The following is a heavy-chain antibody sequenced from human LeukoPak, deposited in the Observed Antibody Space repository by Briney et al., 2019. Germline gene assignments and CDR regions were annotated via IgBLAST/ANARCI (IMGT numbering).Heavy chain of an antibody. D-gene: IGHD3-10*01. CDR1: GGSMRSPTFY. Sequence: SETLSLTCSVSGGSMRSPTFYWAWIRQPPGKGLEWIGNIYYSGSTYYNPSLPSRVTISVDTSKNQFSLKLTSVTAADKAVYYCASMSRGVILGPNYYSYYMDVWGKGATVIVSS. CDR2: IYYSGST. J-gene: IGHJ6*03. CDR3: ASMSRGVILGPNYYSYYMDV. V-gene: IGHV4-39*01.